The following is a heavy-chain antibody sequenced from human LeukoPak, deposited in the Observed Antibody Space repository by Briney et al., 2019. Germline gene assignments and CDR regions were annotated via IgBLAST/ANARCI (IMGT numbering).Heavy chain of an antibody. CDR3: ARDQYDSSGYYYYGMDV. J-gene: IGHJ6*02. Sequence: GGPLRLSCAASGFTVSSNYMSWVRQAPGKGLEWVSVIYSGGSTYYADSVKGRFTISRDNSKNTLYLQMNSLRAEDTAVYYCARDQYDSSGYYYYGMDVWGQGTTVTVSS. D-gene: IGHD3-22*01. CDR2: IYSGGST. V-gene: IGHV3-53*01. CDR1: GFTVSSNY.